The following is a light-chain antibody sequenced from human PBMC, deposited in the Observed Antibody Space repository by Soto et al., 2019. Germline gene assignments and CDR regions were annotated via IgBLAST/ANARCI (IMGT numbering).Light chain of an antibody. CDR1: SSNIGSNT. Sequence: QSVLTQPPSASGTPGQRVTISCSGSSSNIGSNTVNWYQQLPGTAPKLLIYSNNQRPSGVPDRFSGSKSGTSASLAISGLQSDDEAAYYCAAWDDSRNGVVFGGGTKLTVL. CDR2: SNN. V-gene: IGLV1-44*01. CDR3: AAWDDSRNGVV. J-gene: IGLJ2*01.